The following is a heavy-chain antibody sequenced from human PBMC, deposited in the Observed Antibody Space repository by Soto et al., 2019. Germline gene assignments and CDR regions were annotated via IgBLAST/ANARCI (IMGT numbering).Heavy chain of an antibody. D-gene: IGHD2-15*01. J-gene: IGHJ3*02. CDR2: IIPIFGTA. Sequence: SVKVSCKASGGTFSSYAISWVRQAPGQGLEWMGGIIPIFGTANYAQKFQGRVTITADESTSTAYMELSSLRSEDTAVYYCASNTIVVVVAATWGAFDIWGQGTMVTVSS. V-gene: IGHV1-69*13. CDR1: GGTFSSYA. CDR3: ASNTIVVVVAATWGAFDI.